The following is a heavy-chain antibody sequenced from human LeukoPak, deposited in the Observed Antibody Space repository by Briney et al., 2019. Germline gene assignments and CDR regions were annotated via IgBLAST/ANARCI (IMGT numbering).Heavy chain of an antibody. V-gene: IGHV3-30*02. CDR1: GFTFSSYG. Sequence: AGGSLRLSCAASGFTFSSYGMHWVRQAPGKGLEWVAFIRYDGSNKYYADSVKGRFTISRDNSKNTLYLQMNSLRAEDTAVYYCAKDRDEMATIIDYWGQGTLVTVSS. CDR2: IRYDGSNK. D-gene: IGHD5-24*01. CDR3: AKDRDEMATIIDY. J-gene: IGHJ4*02.